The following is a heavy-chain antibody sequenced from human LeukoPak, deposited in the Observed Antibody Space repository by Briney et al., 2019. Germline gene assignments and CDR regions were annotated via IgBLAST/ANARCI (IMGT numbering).Heavy chain of an antibody. CDR2: TYYRSKWYN. Sequence: SQTLSLTCAISGNSVSSNSAAWNWIRQSPSRGLERLGRTYYRSKWYNDYAVSVKSRITINPDTSKNQFSLQLNSVTPEDTAVYYCASGGDYGTYYFDYWGQGTLVTVSS. CDR3: ASGGDYGTYYFDY. CDR1: GNSVSSNSAA. V-gene: IGHV6-1*01. J-gene: IGHJ4*02. D-gene: IGHD4-17*01.